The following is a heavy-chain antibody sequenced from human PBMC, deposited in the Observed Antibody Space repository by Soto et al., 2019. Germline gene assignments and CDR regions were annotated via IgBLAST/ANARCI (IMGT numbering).Heavy chain of an antibody. Sequence: SETLSLTCTVSGASISSGDYYYSWIRQSPGKGLEWLGYVSSLGISYYNPSLESRLNISGDTSKNQFFLKLTSVTAADTGVYCSAAYSGDTGWQFDFWGQGTLVTVSS. CDR3: AAYSGDTGWQFDF. V-gene: IGHV4-30-4*03. CDR2: VSSLGIS. CDR1: GASISSGDYY. D-gene: IGHD1-26*01. J-gene: IGHJ4*02.